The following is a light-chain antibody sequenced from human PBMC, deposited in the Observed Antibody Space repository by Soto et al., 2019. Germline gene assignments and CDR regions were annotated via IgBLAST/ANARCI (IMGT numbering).Light chain of an antibody. CDR2: DVS. J-gene: IGKJ4*01. Sequence: EIVLTQSPATLSLSPGERATLSCRASQSVSSYLAWYQQKPGQAPRLLIYDVSNRATGTPARFSGSGSGTDFTLTISSLEPDDFAVYYCQQRSSWPLTFGGGTKVEIK. CDR3: QQRSSWPLT. CDR1: QSVSSY. V-gene: IGKV3-11*01.